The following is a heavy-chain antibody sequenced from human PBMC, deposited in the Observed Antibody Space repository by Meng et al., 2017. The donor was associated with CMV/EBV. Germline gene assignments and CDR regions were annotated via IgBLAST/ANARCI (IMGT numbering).Heavy chain of an antibody. CDR2: IRYDGSNK. Sequence: QVKLVESGGGVVQPGGSRRLSCAASGFTFSSYGMHWVRQAPGKGLEWVAFIRYDGSNKYYADSVKGRFTISRDNSKNTLYLQMNSLRAEDTAVYYCARMPRDGYNYIDYWGQGTLVTVSS. J-gene: IGHJ4*02. D-gene: IGHD5-24*01. CDR3: ARMPRDGYNYIDY. V-gene: IGHV3-30*02. CDR1: GFTFSSYG.